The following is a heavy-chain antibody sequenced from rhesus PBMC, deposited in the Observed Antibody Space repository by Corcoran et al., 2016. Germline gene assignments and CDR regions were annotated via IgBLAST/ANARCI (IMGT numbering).Heavy chain of an antibody. J-gene: IGHJ4*01. V-gene: IGHV4-169*02. Sequence: QLQLQESGPGLVKPSETLSVTCAVSGGSISSSYWSWIRQAPGKGLEWIGYIYGSGSLTTYHPSLWSPVTLSVDTSKNQLCLKLSFVTAADTAVYYCASGSWEYCTGSGCYVPYYFDYWGQGVLVTVSS. CDR2: IYGSGSLT. D-gene: IGHD2-21*01. CDR3: ASGSWEYCTGSGCYVPYYFDY. CDR1: GGSISSSY.